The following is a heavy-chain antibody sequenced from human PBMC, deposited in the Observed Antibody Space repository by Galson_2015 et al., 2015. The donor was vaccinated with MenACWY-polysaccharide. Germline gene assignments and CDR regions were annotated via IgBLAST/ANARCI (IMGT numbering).Heavy chain of an antibody. CDR1: GFNFRGNG. CDR3: ARNPSRLDIAAASN. CDR2: IRNDEISK. J-gene: IGHJ4*02. V-gene: IGHV3-33*08. D-gene: IGHD6-13*01. Sequence: SLRLSCAASGFNFRGNGMHWVRQAPGKGLEWVALIRNDEISKHYIDAVKGRFTISRDNSKNTLYLQMNSLRPEDTAIYYCARNPSRLDIAAASNWGQGALVTVSS.